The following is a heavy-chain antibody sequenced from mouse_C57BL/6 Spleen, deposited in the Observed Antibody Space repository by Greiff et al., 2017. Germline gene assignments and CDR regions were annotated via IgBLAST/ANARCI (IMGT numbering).Heavy chain of an antibody. J-gene: IGHJ2*01. D-gene: IGHD4-1*01. CDR1: GFTFSDYY. CDR2: INYDGSST. Sequence: EVKLMESEGGLVQPGSSMKLSCTASGFTFSDYYMAWVRQVPEKGLEWVANINYDGSSTYYLDSLKSRFIISRDNAKNILYLQMSSLKSEDTATYYCARGDWDWYFDYWGQGTTLTVSS. V-gene: IGHV5-16*01. CDR3: ARGDWDWYFDY.